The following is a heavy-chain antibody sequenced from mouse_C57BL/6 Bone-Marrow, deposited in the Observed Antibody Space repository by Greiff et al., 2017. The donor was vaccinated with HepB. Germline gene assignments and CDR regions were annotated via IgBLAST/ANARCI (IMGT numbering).Heavy chain of an antibody. CDR3: ASPEEADGYYLAWFAY. D-gene: IGHD2-3*01. CDR2: IDPEDGET. CDR1: GFNIKDYY. J-gene: IGHJ3*01. V-gene: IGHV14-2*01. Sequence: EVQLQESGAELVKPGASVKLSCTASGFNIKDYYMHWVKQRTEQGLEWIGRIDPEDGETKYAPKFQGKATITADTSSNTAYLQLSSLTSEDTAVYYCASPEEADGYYLAWFAYWGQGTLVTVSA.